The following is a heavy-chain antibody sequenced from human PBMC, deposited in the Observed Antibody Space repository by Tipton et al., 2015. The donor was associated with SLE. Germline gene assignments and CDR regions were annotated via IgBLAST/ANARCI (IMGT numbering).Heavy chain of an antibody. D-gene: IGHD6-13*01. Sequence: SLRLSCAASGFTFSSYGMNWVRQAPGKGLEWVSSISSSSSYIYYADSVKGRFTISRDNSKNTLYLQMNSLRAEDTAVYYCAKDLRVIAAAGTDWGQGTLVTVSS. CDR3: AKDLRVIAAAGTD. CDR1: GFTFSSYG. CDR2: ISSSSSYI. J-gene: IGHJ4*02. V-gene: IGHV3-21*04.